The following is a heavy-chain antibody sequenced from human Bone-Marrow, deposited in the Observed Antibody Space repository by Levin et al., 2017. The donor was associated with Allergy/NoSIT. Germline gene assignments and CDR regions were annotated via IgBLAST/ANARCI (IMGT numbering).Heavy chain of an antibody. CDR3: AKDIFGARGQDAFDI. V-gene: IGHV3-9*01. CDR2: ISWNSGSI. Sequence: SGGSLRLSCAASGFTFDDYAMHWVRQAPGKGLEWVSGISWNSGSIGYADSVKGRFTISRDNAKNSLYLQMNSLRAEDTALYYCAKDIFGARGQDAFDIWGQGTMVTVSS. J-gene: IGHJ3*02. D-gene: IGHD3-16*01. CDR1: GFTFDDYA.